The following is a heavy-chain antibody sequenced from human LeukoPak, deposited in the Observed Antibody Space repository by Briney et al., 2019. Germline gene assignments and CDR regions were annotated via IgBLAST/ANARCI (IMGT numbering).Heavy chain of an antibody. V-gene: IGHV1-3*04. CDR3: AREQWLGSFYYYYYGLDV. J-gene: IGHJ6*02. D-gene: IGHD6-19*01. Sequence: ASVKVSCKASGYTFTSYAMNWVRQAPGQRPEWMGWINSGNSNTKYDQKFQGRVTITRDTSANTAYMELSSLRSEDTAVYYCAREQWLGSFYYYYYGLDVWGQGTTVTVSS. CDR1: GYTFTSYA. CDR2: INSGNSNT.